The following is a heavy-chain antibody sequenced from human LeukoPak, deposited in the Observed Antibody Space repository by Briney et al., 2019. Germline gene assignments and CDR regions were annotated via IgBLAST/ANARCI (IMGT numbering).Heavy chain of an antibody. J-gene: IGHJ4*02. D-gene: IGHD6-19*01. CDR2: IWYDGSNK. V-gene: IGHV3-33*01. CDR3: ARSHIAVAGGAFDY. CDR1: GFTFSSYG. Sequence: PGGSLRLSCAASGFTFSSYGMHWVRQAPGKGLEWVAVIWYDGSNKYYADSVKGRFTISRDNSKNTLYLQMNSLRAEDTAVYYCARSHIAVAGGAFDYWGQGTLVTVSS.